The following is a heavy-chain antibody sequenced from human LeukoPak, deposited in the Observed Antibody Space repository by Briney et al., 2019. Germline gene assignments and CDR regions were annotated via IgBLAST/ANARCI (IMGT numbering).Heavy chain of an antibody. CDR1: GYTLTELS. V-gene: IGHV1-2*02. J-gene: IGHJ3*02. CDR2: INPNSGGT. Sequence: ASVKVSCKVSGYTLTELSMHWVRQAPGQGLEWMGWINPNSGGTNYAQKFQGRVTMTRDKSIRTAYMELSRLTSDDTAVYYCARNIWFGESADAFDIRGQGTMVTVSS. CDR3: ARNIWFGESADAFDI. D-gene: IGHD3-10*01.